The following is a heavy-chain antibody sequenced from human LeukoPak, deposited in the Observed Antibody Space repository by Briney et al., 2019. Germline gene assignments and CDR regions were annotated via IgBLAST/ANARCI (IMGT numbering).Heavy chain of an antibody. CDR2: VNPDSGGT. D-gene: IGHD3-10*01. CDR1: GYTFTDYY. V-gene: IGHV1-2*02. J-gene: IGHJ3*02. Sequence: GASVKVSCKAFGYTFTDYYIHWVRQAPGQGLEWMGWVNPDSGGTTSSQNFQGRVTMTGEMSISTAYMELRSLRSDDTAVYYCARDQGLIWFGELPEAFDIWGQGTMVTVSS. CDR3: ARDQGLIWFGELPEAFDI.